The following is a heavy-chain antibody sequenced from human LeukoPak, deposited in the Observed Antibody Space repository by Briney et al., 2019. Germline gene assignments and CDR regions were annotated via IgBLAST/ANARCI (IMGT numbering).Heavy chain of an antibody. V-gene: IGHV1-2*02. CDR3: ARGVAGPYYYYYMDV. Sequence: ASVKVSCKASGYTFTDYYMHWVRQAPGQGLEWMGWINPNSGGTNYAQKFQGRVTMTRDTSISTAYMELSRLTSDDTAVYYCARGVAGPYYYYYMDVWGRGTTVTVSS. J-gene: IGHJ6*03. CDR2: INPNSGGT. D-gene: IGHD6-19*01. CDR1: GYTFTDYY.